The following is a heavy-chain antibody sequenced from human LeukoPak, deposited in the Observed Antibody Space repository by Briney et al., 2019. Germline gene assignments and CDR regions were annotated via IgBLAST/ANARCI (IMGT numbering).Heavy chain of an antibody. V-gene: IGHV3-21*01. Sequence: GGSLRLPCAASGFTFSSYSMNWVRQAPGKGLEWVSSISSSSSYIYYADSVKGRFTISRDNAKNSLYLQMNSLRAEDTAVYYCARAPYGIDAFDIWGQGTMVTVSS. CDR1: GFTFSSYS. D-gene: IGHD4-17*01. J-gene: IGHJ3*02. CDR2: ISSSSSYI. CDR3: ARAPYGIDAFDI.